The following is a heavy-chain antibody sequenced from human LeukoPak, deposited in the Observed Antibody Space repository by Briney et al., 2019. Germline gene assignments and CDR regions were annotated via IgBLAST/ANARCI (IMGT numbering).Heavy chain of an antibody. CDR1: GFTFSSYA. CDR3: AKRGSASLRGAIDS. CDR2: ITGSGTNT. D-gene: IGHD3-10*01. Sequence: GGSLRLSCVTSGFTFSSYAMTWVRQVPGKGLEWVSTITGSGTNTHYADSVKGRFTISRDRSKYTVYLQMDGLRAEDTALYYCAKRGSASLRGAIDSWGQGTLVTVSS. J-gene: IGHJ5*01. V-gene: IGHV3-23*01.